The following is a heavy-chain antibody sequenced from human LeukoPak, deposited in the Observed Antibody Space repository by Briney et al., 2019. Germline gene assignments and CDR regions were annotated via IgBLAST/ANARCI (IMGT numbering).Heavy chain of an antibody. D-gene: IGHD4-23*01. CDR2: IYHSGST. CDR1: GGSISSSNW. Sequence: SETLSLTCAVSGGSISSSNWWRWVRQPPGKGLEWIGEIYHSGSTNYNPSLKSRVTISVDTSKKQFSLKLNSVTAADTAVYYCAGVAHRWQRSPSFDYWGQGTLVTVSS. V-gene: IGHV4-4*02. J-gene: IGHJ4*02. CDR3: AGVAHRWQRSPSFDY.